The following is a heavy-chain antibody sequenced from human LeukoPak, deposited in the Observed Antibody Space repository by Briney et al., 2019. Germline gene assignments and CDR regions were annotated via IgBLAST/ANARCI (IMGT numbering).Heavy chain of an antibody. Sequence: GGSLRLSCAASGYTLSSNYMSCGRQAPGKGLEWGSVIYSGGSTYYADSVKGRFTISRDNSKNPLYRQMNSLRAEDTAVYYCALAIDDPTFPFDYWGQGTLVTVSS. CDR1: GYTLSSNY. J-gene: IGHJ4*02. V-gene: IGHV3-53*01. D-gene: IGHD2-21*01. CDR2: IYSGGST. CDR3: ALAIDDPTFPFDY.